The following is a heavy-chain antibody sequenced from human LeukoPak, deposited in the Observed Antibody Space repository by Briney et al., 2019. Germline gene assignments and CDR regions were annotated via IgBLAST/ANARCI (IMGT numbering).Heavy chain of an antibody. Sequence: GGPLRLSCAASRFTFSSYAMSWVRQAPGKGLEWVSGISGSGGSTYYADSVKGRFTISRDNSKNTLYLQMNSLRAEDTAVYYCAKARGTVVPPFDYWGQGTLVTVSS. V-gene: IGHV3-23*01. D-gene: IGHD3-22*01. J-gene: IGHJ4*02. CDR2: ISGSGGST. CDR3: AKARGTVVPPFDY. CDR1: RFTFSSYA.